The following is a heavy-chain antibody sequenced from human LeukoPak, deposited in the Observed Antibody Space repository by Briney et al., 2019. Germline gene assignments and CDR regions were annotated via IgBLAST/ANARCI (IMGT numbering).Heavy chain of an antibody. D-gene: IGHD5-12*01. CDR1: GYTFTSCD. V-gene: IGHV1-8*01. Sequence: ASVKVSCKASGYTFTSCDINWVRQATGQGLEWMGWMNPNSGNTGYAQKFQGRVTMTRNTSISTAYMELSSLRSEDTAVYYCARGVRWLRLNDYWGQGTLVTVSS. CDR3: ARGVRWLRLNDY. J-gene: IGHJ4*02. CDR2: MNPNSGNT.